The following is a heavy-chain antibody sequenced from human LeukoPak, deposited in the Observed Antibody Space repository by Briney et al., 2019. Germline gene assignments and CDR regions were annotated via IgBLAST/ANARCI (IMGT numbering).Heavy chain of an antibody. CDR2: IYSGGST. Sequence: GGSLRLSCAASGFTVSSNYMSWVRQAPGKGLEWVSVIYSGGSTYYADSVKGRSTISRDNSKNTLSLQLNSLRAEDTAVYYCAEGTSSSCYSAPNYWGQGTLVTVSS. D-gene: IGHD2-15*01. CDR1: GFTVSSNY. CDR3: AEGTSSSCYSAPNY. V-gene: IGHV3-53*01. J-gene: IGHJ4*02.